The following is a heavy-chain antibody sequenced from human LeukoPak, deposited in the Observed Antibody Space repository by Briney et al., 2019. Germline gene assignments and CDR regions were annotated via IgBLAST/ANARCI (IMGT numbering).Heavy chain of an antibody. CDR1: GYTFTGYY. D-gene: IGHD3-22*01. Sequence: GASVKVSCKASGYTFTGYYMHWVRQAPGQGLEWMGWINPNSGGTNYAQKFQGRVTMTRDTSISTAYMELSRLRSDDTAVYYCARDRDDSSGYYRETLFDYWGQGTLVIVSS. CDR2: INPNSGGT. CDR3: ARDRDDSSGYYRETLFDY. V-gene: IGHV1-2*02. J-gene: IGHJ4*02.